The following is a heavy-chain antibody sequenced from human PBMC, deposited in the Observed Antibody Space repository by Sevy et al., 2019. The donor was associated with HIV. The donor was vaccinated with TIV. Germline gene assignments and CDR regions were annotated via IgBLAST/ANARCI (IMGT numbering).Heavy chain of an antibody. CDR2: ISGSGGST. Sequence: GGSLRLSCAASGFTFSSYAMSWVRQAPGKGLEWVSAISGSGGSTYYADSVKGRFTISRDNSKNTLYLQMNSLRAEDTAVDYCAKDPYSSSWYGSDYWGQGTLVTVSS. J-gene: IGHJ4*02. V-gene: IGHV3-23*01. D-gene: IGHD6-13*01. CDR1: GFTFSSYA. CDR3: AKDPYSSSWYGSDY.